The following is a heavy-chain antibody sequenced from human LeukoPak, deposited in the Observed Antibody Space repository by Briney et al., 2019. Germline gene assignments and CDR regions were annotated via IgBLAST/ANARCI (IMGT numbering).Heavy chain of an antibody. CDR2: ILGSGGGDTT. CDR3: AKEEWLGKMNYFDY. D-gene: IGHD3-3*01. J-gene: IGHJ4*02. CDR1: GFTFSSYG. Sequence: GGSLRLSCAASGFTFSSYGMHWVRQAPGKGLEWVSSILGSGGGDTTYYADSVKGRFTISRDNSKNTLYLQMNSLRAEDTAVYYCAKEEWLGKMNYFDYWGQGTLVTVSS. V-gene: IGHV3-23*01.